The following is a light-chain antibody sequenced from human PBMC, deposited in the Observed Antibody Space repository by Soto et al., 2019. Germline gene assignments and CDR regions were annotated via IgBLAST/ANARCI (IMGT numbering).Light chain of an antibody. CDR3: PQYDGWPRT. CDR2: SAS. Sequence: EVRMTQSPATLSVTPGKTTTQSYRASQRVGINLAWYQQKPGQAPRLLIYSASTRASGIPDRFSGSGSGTEFTLTISSLQSEDFAFFYCPQYDGWPRTFGQGTKVDIK. J-gene: IGKJ1*01. V-gene: IGKV3-15*01. CDR1: QRVGIN.